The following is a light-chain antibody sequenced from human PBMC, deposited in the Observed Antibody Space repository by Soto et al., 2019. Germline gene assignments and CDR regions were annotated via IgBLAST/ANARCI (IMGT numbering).Light chain of an antibody. CDR3: QQYGSSASA. CDR2: GAS. Sequence: EIVLTQSPGTLSLSPGERATLSCRASQSVSSSYLAWYQQKPGQAPRPLIYGASSRAIGIPDRFSGSGSGIDFTLIISSLEPEDFAVYYCQQYGSSASAFGQGTKVDIK. V-gene: IGKV3-20*01. CDR1: QSVSSSY. J-gene: IGKJ1*01.